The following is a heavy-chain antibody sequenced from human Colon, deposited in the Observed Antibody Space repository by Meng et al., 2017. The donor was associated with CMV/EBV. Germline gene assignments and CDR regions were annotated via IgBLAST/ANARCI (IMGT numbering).Heavy chain of an antibody. CDR2: INPDGDRT. CDR3: AKGASEYCSGLDD. V-gene: IGHV1-46*01. Sequence: ASVQVSCKASGFTFSGYFIHWVRQAPGHGLEWMGDINPDGDRTFYAEKFQGRVTVTRDSSTTTVYMEMSSLTSDDTAVYYCAKGASEYCSGLDDWGQGTTVTVSS. J-gene: IGHJ6*02. CDR1: GFTFSGYF. D-gene: IGHD2-8*02.